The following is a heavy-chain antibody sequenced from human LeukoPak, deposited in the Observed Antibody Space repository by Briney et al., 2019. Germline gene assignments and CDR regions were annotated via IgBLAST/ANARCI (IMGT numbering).Heavy chain of an antibody. V-gene: IGHV3-74*01. J-gene: IGHJ5*02. Sequence: PGVSLRLSCAASGFTFSIYWMHCVRQTPGEGLVWVSRIKSEGSTIYADSVRGRFRISRDNAKNKLYLQMNSLRAEDTAIYSCARAVTYFYGSVPYDWFDPWGQGTLVTVFS. CDR1: GFTFSIYW. CDR3: ARAVTYFYGSVPYDWFDP. CDR2: IKSEGST. D-gene: IGHD3-10*01.